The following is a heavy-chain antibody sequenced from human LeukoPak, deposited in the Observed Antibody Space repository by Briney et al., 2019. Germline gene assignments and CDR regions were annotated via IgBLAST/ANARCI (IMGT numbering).Heavy chain of an antibody. CDR1: GFTFDDHA. CDR2: ISWNSGSI. J-gene: IGHJ4*02. V-gene: IGHV3-9*01. CDR3: AKDGRNYFDY. D-gene: IGHD1-14*01. Sequence: GGSLRLSCEASGFTFDDHAMHWFRQAPGKGLEWVSGISWNSGSIGYADSVKGRFTISRDNAKNSLYLQMNSLRAEDTALYYCAKDGRNYFDYWGQGTLISVSS.